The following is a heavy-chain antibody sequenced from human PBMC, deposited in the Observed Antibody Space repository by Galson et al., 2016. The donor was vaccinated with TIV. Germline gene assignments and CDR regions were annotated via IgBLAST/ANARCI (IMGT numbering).Heavy chain of an antibody. CDR2: IADDGST. D-gene: IGHD2-21*01. J-gene: IGHJ6*02. V-gene: IGHV3-66*02. Sequence: SLRLSCAASELIVTDNYMTWVRQAPGRGLEWVALIADDGSTFYSDSVKGRFTISRDSSKNVVNLQMNSLRTEDTAVYFCARDRRHCGNECFLRYYYGMDVWGQGTTVTVSS. CDR3: ARDRRHCGNECFLRYYYGMDV. CDR1: ELIVTDNY.